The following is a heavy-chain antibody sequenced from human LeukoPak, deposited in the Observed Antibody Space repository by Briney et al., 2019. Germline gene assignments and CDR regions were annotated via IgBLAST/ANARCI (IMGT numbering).Heavy chain of an antibody. CDR1: GYTFTGYY. Sequence: ASVKVSCKASGYTFTGYYMHWVRQAPGQGLEWMGWINPNSGGTNYAQKFQGRVTMTRDTSISTAYMELSRLRSDDTAVYYCARDTYDFWSGYSLYWGEGTLVTVSS. J-gene: IGHJ4*02. D-gene: IGHD3-3*01. CDR3: ARDTYDFWSGYSLY. V-gene: IGHV1-2*02. CDR2: INPNSGGT.